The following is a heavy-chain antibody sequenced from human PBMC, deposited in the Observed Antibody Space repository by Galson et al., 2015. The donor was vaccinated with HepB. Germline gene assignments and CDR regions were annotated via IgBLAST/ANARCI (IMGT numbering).Heavy chain of an antibody. V-gene: IGHV3-11*01. D-gene: IGHD6-13*01. CDR1: GVLFPDYY. Sequence: SLRLSWAAAGVLFPDYYMSWARQAAGGGLEWLSYLSGIGRAGYYADSVQGRFTISRANGENSLYLQMSSLRAEDTALYYCATIAMDAFDIWGQGTMVTVSS. CDR2: LSGIGRAG. CDR3: ATIAMDAFDI. J-gene: IGHJ3*02.